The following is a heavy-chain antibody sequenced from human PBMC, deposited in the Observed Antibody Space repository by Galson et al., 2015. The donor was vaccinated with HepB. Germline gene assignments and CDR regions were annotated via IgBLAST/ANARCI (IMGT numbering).Heavy chain of an antibody. D-gene: IGHD5-24*01. CDR1: GYTFTGYY. CDR2: INPNSGGT. Sequence: SVKVSCKASGYTFTGYYMHWVRQAPGQGLEWMGWINPNSGGTNYAQKFQGRVTMTRDTSISTAYMELSRLRSDDTAVYYYAREDGYNSYDAFDIWGQGTMVTVSS. V-gene: IGHV1-2*02. CDR3: AREDGYNSYDAFDI. J-gene: IGHJ3*02.